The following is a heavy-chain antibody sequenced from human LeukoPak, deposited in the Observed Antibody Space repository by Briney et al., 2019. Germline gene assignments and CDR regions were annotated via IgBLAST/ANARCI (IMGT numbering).Heavy chain of an antibody. D-gene: IGHD3-10*01. CDR2: IYYSGST. V-gene: IGHV4-59*08. CDR1: GGSISSYY. J-gene: IGHJ6*02. Sequence: SETLSLTCTVSGGSISSYYWSWIRQPPGKGLGWIGYIYYSGSTNYNPSLKSRVTISVDTSKNQFSLKLSSVTAADTAVYYCARQGVTPFYYYYGMDVWGQGTTVTVSS. CDR3: ARQGVTPFYYYYGMDV.